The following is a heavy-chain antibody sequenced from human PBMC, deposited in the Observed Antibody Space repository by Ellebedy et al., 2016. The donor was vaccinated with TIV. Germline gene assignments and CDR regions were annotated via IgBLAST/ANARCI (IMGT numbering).Heavy chain of an antibody. CDR3: ATDGSYGDYRSPTHAFVM. CDR1: GFSFSSYW. Sequence: GESLKISCAASGFSFSSYWMTWVRQAPGKGLEWVANINQDGSDKYYVDSLRGRFTISRDNAKNSLYLQMNSLRGEDTAVYYCATDGSYGDYRSPTHAFVMWGRGTLVTVSS. V-gene: IGHV3-7*01. D-gene: IGHD3-16*01. CDR2: INQDGSDK. J-gene: IGHJ3*02.